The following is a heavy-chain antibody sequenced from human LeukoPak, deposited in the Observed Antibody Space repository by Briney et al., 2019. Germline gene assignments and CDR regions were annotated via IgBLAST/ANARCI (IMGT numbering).Heavy chain of an antibody. D-gene: IGHD5-24*01. V-gene: IGHV3-49*03. CDR1: GFTFGDSA. CDR2: IRSIPYGGTI. J-gene: IGHJ5*02. CDR3: TRAGDGYNPARP. Sequence: GGSLRLSCTTSGFTFGDSAVSWFRQAPGKGLEWVGFIRSIPYGGTIEYAASVKGRFTISRDDSKSIAYLQMNSLKTEDTAVYYCTRAGDGYNPARPWGQGTLVTVSS.